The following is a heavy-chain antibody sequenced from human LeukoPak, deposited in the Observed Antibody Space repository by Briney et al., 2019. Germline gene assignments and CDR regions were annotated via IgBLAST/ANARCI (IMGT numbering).Heavy chain of an antibody. CDR3: ARRVTEDY. Sequence: ASVKVSCKASGYTFTGYYMHWVRQAPGQGLEWMGWMNPNSGNTGYARKFQGRVTMTRNTSISTAYMELSSLRSEDTAVYYCARRVTEDYWGQGTLVTVSS. V-gene: IGHV1-8*02. CDR2: MNPNSGNT. CDR1: GYTFTGYY. D-gene: IGHD4-11*01. J-gene: IGHJ4*02.